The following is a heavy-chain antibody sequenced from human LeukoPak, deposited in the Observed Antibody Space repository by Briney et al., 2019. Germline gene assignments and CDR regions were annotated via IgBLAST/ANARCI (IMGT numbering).Heavy chain of an antibody. V-gene: IGHV3-23*01. D-gene: IGHD1-1*01. CDR2: ISGSGGST. J-gene: IGHJ4*02. Sequence: GGSLRLSCAASGFTFSSYAMSWVRQAPGKGLEWVSAISGSGGSTYYADSVKGRFTISRDNSKNTLYLQMNSLRAEDTAVYYCAKDLSPYNWNEIGKYWGQGTLVTVSS. CDR3: AKDLSPYNWNEIGKY. CDR1: GFTFSSYA.